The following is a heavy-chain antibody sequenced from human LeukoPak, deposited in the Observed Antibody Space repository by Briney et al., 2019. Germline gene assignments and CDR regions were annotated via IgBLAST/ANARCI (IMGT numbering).Heavy chain of an antibody. V-gene: IGHV1-69*13. D-gene: IGHD2-2*01. CDR2: IIPIFGTA. Sequence: ASVKVSCKASGGTFSSYAISWVRQAPGQGLEWMGGIIPIFGTANYAQKFQGRVTITADEPTSTAYMELSSLRSEDTAVYYCAGTIVVVPAVMNIWYYFDYWGQGTLVTVSS. CDR1: GGTFSSYA. CDR3: AGTIVVVPAVMNIWYYFDY. J-gene: IGHJ4*02.